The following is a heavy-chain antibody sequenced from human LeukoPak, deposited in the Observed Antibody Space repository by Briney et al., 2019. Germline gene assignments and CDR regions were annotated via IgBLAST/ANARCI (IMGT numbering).Heavy chain of an antibody. Sequence: GESLKISCKGSGYRFTNYWIGWVRQMPGKGLEWMGIIYPGDSDTRYSPSFQGQVTISADKSISTAYLQWSSLKASDTAMYYCARSIDPMVTGNDYWGQGTLVTVSS. J-gene: IGHJ4*02. D-gene: IGHD5-18*01. CDR3: ARSIDPMVTGNDY. CDR2: IYPGDSDT. CDR1: GYRFTNYW. V-gene: IGHV5-51*01.